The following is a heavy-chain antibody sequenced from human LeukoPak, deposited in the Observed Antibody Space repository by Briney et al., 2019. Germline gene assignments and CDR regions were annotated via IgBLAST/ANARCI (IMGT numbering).Heavy chain of an antibody. J-gene: IGHJ4*02. D-gene: IGHD6-6*01. CDR3: AIISSSSNKFDY. V-gene: IGHV3-23*01. Sequence: PGGSLRLSCAASGFTFSSYAMSWVRQAPGKGLEWVSAISGSGGSTYYADSVKGRFTISRDNSKNTLYLQMNSLRAEDTAVYYCAIISSSSNKFDYWGQETLVTVSS. CDR1: GFTFSSYA. CDR2: ISGSGGST.